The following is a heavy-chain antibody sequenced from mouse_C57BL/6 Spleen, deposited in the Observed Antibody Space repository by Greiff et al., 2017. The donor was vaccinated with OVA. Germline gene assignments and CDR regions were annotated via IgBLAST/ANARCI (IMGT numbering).Heavy chain of an antibody. CDR2: IDPSDSYT. CDR1: GYTFTSYW. Sequence: QVQLKQSGAELVRPGTSVKLSCKASGYTFTSYWMHWVKQRPGQGLEWIGVIDPSDSYTNYNQKFKGKATLTVDTSSSTAYMQLSSLTSEDSAVYYCARSGDYDGYYAMDYWGQGTSVTVSS. D-gene: IGHD2-4*01. J-gene: IGHJ4*01. V-gene: IGHV1-59*01. CDR3: ARSGDYDGYYAMDY.